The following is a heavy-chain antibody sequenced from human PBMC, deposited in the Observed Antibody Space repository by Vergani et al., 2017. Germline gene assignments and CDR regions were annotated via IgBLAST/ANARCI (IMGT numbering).Heavy chain of an antibody. Sequence: QVQLQQWGAGLLKPSETLSLTCAVYGGSFSGYYWSWIRQPPGKGLEWIGEINHSGSTNYNPSLKSRVTISVDTSKNQFSLKLSSVTAADTAVYYFARGSRVYAIGYYYYYMDVWGKGTTVTVSS. D-gene: IGHD2-8*01. CDR1: GGSFSGYY. V-gene: IGHV4-34*01. CDR3: ARGSRVYAIGYYYYYMDV. J-gene: IGHJ6*03. CDR2: INHSGST.